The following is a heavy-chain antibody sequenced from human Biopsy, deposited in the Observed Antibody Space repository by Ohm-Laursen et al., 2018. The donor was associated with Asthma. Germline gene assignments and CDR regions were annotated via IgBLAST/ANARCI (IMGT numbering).Heavy chain of an antibody. CDR3: ARGPELDV. CDR1: PGSFSGFF. V-gene: IGHV4-34*01. CDR2: TNERGVT. J-gene: IGHJ6*02. Sequence: TLSLTCAVYPGSFSGFFWTWIRQSPGKGLEWIGETNERGVTNNNPSLKSRVIISIDTYWNRVSLKLTSVTAADTAVYYCARGPELDVWGQGTTVTVSS.